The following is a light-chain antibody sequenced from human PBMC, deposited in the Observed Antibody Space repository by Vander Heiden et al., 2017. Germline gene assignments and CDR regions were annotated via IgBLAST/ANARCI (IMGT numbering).Light chain of an antibody. Sequence: SSELTQDPAVSVALGQTVRITCQGDSLRSDYASWYQQKPGQAPVLVIYGKNNRPPGIPDRFSGSSSGNTASLTITGAQAEDEADYYCNSRDSSGNHPFGGGTKLTVL. V-gene: IGLV3-19*01. CDR2: GKN. CDR1: SLRSDY. J-gene: IGLJ2*01. CDR3: NSRDSSGNHP.